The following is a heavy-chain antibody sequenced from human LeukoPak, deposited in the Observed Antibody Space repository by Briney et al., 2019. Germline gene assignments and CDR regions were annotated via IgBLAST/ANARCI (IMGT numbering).Heavy chain of an antibody. Sequence: SETLSLTCAVYGGSFSGYYWSWIRQPPGKGLEWIGEINHSGSTNYNPSLKSRVTISVDTSKNQFSLKLSSVTAADTAVYYCARGGRSPPGVWFDPWGQGTLVTVSS. J-gene: IGHJ5*02. CDR1: GGSFSGYY. CDR3: ARGGRSPPGVWFDP. V-gene: IGHV4-34*01. D-gene: IGHD2-15*01. CDR2: INHSGST.